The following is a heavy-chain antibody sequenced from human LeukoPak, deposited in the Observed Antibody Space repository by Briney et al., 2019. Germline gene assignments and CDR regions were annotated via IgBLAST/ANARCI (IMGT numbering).Heavy chain of an antibody. CDR3: ARVYYDSSGYTHFDY. Sequence: PGGSLRLSCAASGFTFSSYSMNWVRQAPGKGLEWVSSISSSSSYIYYADSVKGRFTISRDNAKNSLYLQMNSLRAEDMAVYYCARVYYDSSGYTHFDYWGQGTLVTVSS. V-gene: IGHV3-21*01. D-gene: IGHD3-22*01. CDR1: GFTFSSYS. CDR2: ISSSSSYI. J-gene: IGHJ4*02.